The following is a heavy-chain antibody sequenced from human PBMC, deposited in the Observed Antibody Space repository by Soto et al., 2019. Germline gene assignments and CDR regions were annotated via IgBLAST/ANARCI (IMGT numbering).Heavy chain of an antibody. V-gene: IGHV3-21*04. D-gene: IGHD1-26*01. CDR3: ASELGEEHLFPHDYCYYGMDV. Sequence: GGSLRLSCAASGFTFSRYSMNWVRQAPGKGLEWVSSISSSSSYIYYADSVKGRFTISRNNAKNSQYLQMNSLTAEDTSVNYCASELGEEHLFPHDYCYYGMDVWGEGTTVTVAS. CDR2: ISSSSSYI. J-gene: IGHJ6*02. CDR1: GFTFSRYS.